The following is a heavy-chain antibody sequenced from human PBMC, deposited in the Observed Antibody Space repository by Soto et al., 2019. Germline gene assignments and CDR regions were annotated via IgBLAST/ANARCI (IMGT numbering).Heavy chain of an antibody. J-gene: IGHJ3*02. CDR1: GFTFSSYD. V-gene: IGHV3-13*01. CDR2: IGTAGDT. D-gene: IGHD3-22*01. Sequence: PGGSLRLSCAASGFTFSSYDMHWVRQATGKGLEWVSAIGTAGDTYYPGSVKGRFTISRENAKNSLYLQMNSLRAGDTAVYYCARQNYYDSSGYYSSVGAFDIWGQGTMVTVS. CDR3: ARQNYYDSSGYYSSVGAFDI.